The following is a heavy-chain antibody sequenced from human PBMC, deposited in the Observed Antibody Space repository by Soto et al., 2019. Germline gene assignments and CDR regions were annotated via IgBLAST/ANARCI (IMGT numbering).Heavy chain of an antibody. J-gene: IGHJ5*02. Sequence: SQTLSLTCAISGDSVSSNSAAWNWIRQSPSRGLEWLGRTYYRSKWYNDYAVSVKSRITINPDTSKNQFSLQLNSVTPEDTAVYYCARDPHYFPGTNHTWFDPWGQGPLVTVSS. CDR1: GDSVSSNSAA. V-gene: IGHV6-1*01. D-gene: IGHD1-7*01. CDR2: TYYRSKWYN. CDR3: ARDPHYFPGTNHTWFDP.